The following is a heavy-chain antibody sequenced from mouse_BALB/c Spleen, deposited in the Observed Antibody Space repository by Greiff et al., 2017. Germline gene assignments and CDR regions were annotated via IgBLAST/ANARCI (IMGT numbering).Heavy chain of an antibody. CDR1: GYSITSGYY. V-gene: IGHV3-6*02. CDR2: ISYDGSN. J-gene: IGHJ2*01. Sequence: EVKLQESGPGLVKPSQSLSLTCSVTGYSITSGYYWNWLRQLPGNQLEWMGYISYDGSNNYNPSLKNRISITRDTTKNQFFLKLNSVTTEDTATYCCARGGYLDYWGQGTTLTVSS. CDR3: ARGGYLDY.